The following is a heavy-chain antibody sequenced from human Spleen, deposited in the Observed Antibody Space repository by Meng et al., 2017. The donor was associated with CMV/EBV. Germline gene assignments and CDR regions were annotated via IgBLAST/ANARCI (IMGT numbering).Heavy chain of an antibody. Sequence: VQLGESGGGLVKPGGSLRLSCAASGFTFSDYYMSWIRQAPGKGLEWVSYISSSSSYTNYADSVKGRFTISRDNAKNPLYLQMNSLRAEDTAVYYCASEGYDFWSGYYGLWGQGTLVTVSS. CDR2: ISSSSSYT. CDR3: ASEGYDFWSGYYGL. CDR1: GFTFSDYY. V-gene: IGHV3-11*05. J-gene: IGHJ4*02. D-gene: IGHD3-3*01.